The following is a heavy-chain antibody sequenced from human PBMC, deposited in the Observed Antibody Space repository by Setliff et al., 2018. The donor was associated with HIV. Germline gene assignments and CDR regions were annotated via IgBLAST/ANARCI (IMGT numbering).Heavy chain of an antibody. J-gene: IGHJ4*02. D-gene: IGHD3-22*01. V-gene: IGHV4-59*08. Sequence: SETLSLTCTVSGGSISSYYWTWIRQPPGKGLEWIGYIYYSGTTNYNPSLRSRVTISVDTSKNQFSLKLSSMTAADTAVYYCARLQDSSGYYRYWGQGTLVTVSS. CDR1: GGSISSYY. CDR3: ARLQDSSGYYRY. CDR2: IYYSGTT.